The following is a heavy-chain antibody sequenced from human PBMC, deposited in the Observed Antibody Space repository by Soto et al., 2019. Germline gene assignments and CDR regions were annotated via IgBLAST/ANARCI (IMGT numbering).Heavy chain of an antibody. CDR2: ISGSGGNT. D-gene: IGHD6-6*01. J-gene: IGHJ6*02. CDR1: GFTFSSYA. Sequence: GGSLRLSCAASGFTFSSYAMSWVRQAPGKGLQWVSSISGSGGNTYYTDSVKGRFAISRDDSKNTLYLQMSSLRAEDTAVYYCAKDDSNSLRMSAWGQGTTVTVSS. CDR3: AKDDSNSLRMSA. V-gene: IGHV3-23*01.